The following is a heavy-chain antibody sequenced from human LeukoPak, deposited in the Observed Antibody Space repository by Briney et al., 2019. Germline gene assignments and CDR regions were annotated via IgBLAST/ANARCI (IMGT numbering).Heavy chain of an antibody. D-gene: IGHD3-10*01. V-gene: IGHV3-74*01. Sequence: GRSLRLSCAASGFTFSSYWMHWVRQAPGKGLVWVSRINSDGSSTSYADSVKGRFTISRDNAKNTLYLQMNSLRAEDTAVYYCARPWYYGSGSYYSDYWGQGTLVTVSS. CDR3: ARPWYYGSGSYYSDY. CDR2: INSDGSST. CDR1: GFTFSSYW. J-gene: IGHJ4*02.